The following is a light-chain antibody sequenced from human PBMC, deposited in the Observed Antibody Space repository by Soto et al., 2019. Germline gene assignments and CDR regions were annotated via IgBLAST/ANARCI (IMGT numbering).Light chain of an antibody. J-gene: IGKJ1*01. CDR3: QQYGNSPWT. Sequence: EIVLTQSPGILSLSPGERVTLSCRASQTVSRNYLGWFQQKPGRAPRLLIYGVSSRADGIPDRFTGSGSGTDLTLTISRLEPEDFAVYFCQQYGNSPWTFGQGNRVDIK. CDR1: QTVSRNY. CDR2: GVS. V-gene: IGKV3-20*01.